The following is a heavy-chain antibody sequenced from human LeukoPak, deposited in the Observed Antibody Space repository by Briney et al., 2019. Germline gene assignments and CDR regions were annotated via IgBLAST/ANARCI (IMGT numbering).Heavy chain of an antibody. D-gene: IGHD5-18*01. J-gene: IGHJ4*02. V-gene: IGHV3-48*03. CDR3: ASVSGRGYSFGWSDY. Sequence: GGSLRLSCAASGFTFSSYEMNWVRQAPGKGLEWVSYISSSGTTVYYADSVRGRFTVSRDSAKSSLYLQMNSLRAEDTAVYYCASVSGRGYSFGWSDYWGQGTLVTVSS. CDR2: ISSSGTTV. CDR1: GFTFSSYE.